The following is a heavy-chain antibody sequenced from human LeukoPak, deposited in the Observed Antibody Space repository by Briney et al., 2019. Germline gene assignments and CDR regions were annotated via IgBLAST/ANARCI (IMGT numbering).Heavy chain of an antibody. CDR2: ISGSGGST. CDR3: AKDRGIAGRPAFDF. D-gene: IGHD6-6*01. V-gene: IGHV3-23*01. J-gene: IGHJ4*02. CDR1: GFTFTNYA. Sequence: GGSLRFSCAASGFTFTNYAMSWVRQAPGKGLEWVSGISGSGGSTYYTDSVKGRFTISRDNSKNTLYLQMNSLRAEDTAVYYCAKDRGIAGRPAFDFWGQGTLVTVSS.